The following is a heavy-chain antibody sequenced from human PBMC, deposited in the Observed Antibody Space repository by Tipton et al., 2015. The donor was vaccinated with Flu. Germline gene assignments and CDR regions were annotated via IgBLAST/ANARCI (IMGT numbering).Heavy chain of an antibody. J-gene: IGHJ4*02. CDR2: IYDSENT. CDR3: ARLWATYNFGWNGFDH. Sequence: TLSLTCTVSGGSISSYYWNWIRHFPGKGLEWIGYIYDSENTNYNSSLRSRVTISVDTSKNQISLKMKSVTAADTAVYYCARLWATYNFGWNGFDHWGQGSPVTVSS. CDR1: GGSISSYY. V-gene: IGHV4-59*08. D-gene: IGHD1-20*01.